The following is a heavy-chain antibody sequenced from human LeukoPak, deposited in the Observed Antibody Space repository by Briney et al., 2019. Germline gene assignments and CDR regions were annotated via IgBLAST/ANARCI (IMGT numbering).Heavy chain of an antibody. D-gene: IGHD6-13*01. Sequence: GSLRLSCAASGFTFSSYGMHWVRQAPGKGLEWVAVIWYDGSNKYYADSVKGRFTISRDNSKNTLYLQMNSLRAEDTAVYYCARVPALIAAAGTVDYWGQGTLVTVSS. V-gene: IGHV3-33*01. CDR1: GFTFSSYG. CDR2: IWYDGSNK. J-gene: IGHJ4*02. CDR3: ARVPALIAAAGTVDY.